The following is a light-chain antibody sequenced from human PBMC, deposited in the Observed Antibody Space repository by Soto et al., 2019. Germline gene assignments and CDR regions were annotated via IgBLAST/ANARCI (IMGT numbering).Light chain of an antibody. J-gene: IGLJ2*01. V-gene: IGLV2-14*01. CDR3: SSYYTGSYPDVL. Sequence: QSALTQPASVSGSPGQSVTISCTGTSSDVGGYNYVSWYQQHPGKAPKLMIYDVSNRPSGVSNGFSGAKTGNKAALTISGLQEEDEDDYYCSSYYTGSYPDVLFGGGTKLTVL. CDR1: SSDVGGYNY. CDR2: DVS.